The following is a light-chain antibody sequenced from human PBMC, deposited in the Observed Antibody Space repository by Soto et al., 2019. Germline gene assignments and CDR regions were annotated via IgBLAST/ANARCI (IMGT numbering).Light chain of an antibody. J-gene: IGLJ1*01. CDR1: SGDVGNYNL. Sequence: QSALTQPASVSGSPGQSITISCSGVSGDVGNYNLVSWYQQYPGKAPALLIYEDDKRPSGVSNRFSGSKSDSTASLTISGLQAEDEADYYCVSYTTSASYVFGTGTKLTVL. CDR3: VSYTTSASYV. CDR2: EDD. V-gene: IGLV2-14*02.